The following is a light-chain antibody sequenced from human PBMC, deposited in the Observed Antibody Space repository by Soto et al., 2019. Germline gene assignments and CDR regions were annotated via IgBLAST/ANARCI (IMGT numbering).Light chain of an antibody. CDR2: EAS. Sequence: QSALTQPASVSGSPGQSITISCTGTSSDIGSYNLVSWYQHHPCKAPKLLIYEASKRPSGISNRFSGSKSGNTASLPISGLQAADEADYYCCSYADINTKVFGGGTKRTV. V-gene: IGLV2-23*01. CDR3: CSYADINTKV. CDR1: SSDIGSYNL. J-gene: IGLJ2*01.